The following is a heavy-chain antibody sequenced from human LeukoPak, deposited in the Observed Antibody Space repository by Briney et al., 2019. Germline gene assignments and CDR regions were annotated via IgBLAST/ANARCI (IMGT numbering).Heavy chain of an antibody. CDR3: ARGYVFSDY. D-gene: IGHD5-12*01. V-gene: IGHV3-30*02. Sequence: PGGSLRLSCAASGFTFSTYGMHWVRQAAGKGLEWVAFIRYDGTKKYYADSVKGRFSISRDNSENTLYLQMNSLRAEDTAVYYCARGYVFSDYWGQGTLVTVSS. CDR1: GFTFSTYG. CDR2: IRYDGTKK. J-gene: IGHJ4*02.